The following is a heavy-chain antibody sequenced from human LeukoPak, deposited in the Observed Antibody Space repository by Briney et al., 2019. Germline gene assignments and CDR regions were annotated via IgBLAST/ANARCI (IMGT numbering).Heavy chain of an antibody. V-gene: IGHV3-48*03. CDR3: ARALFLGDWFDP. CDR2: ISNSGSTI. D-gene: IGHD3-16*01. Sequence: GGSLRLSCAASGFTFSSYEMHWVRQAPGKGLEWVSYISNSGSTIYYADSVKGRFTISRDNAKNSLYLQMNSLRAEDTAVYYCARALFLGDWFDPWGQGTLVTVSS. J-gene: IGHJ5*02. CDR1: GFTFSSYE.